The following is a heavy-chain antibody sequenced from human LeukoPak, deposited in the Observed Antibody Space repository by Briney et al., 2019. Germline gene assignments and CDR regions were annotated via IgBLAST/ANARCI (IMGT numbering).Heavy chain of an antibody. CDR3: ARGRIAKIVVVHSFSYGMDV. V-gene: IGHV4-34*01. D-gene: IGHD3-22*01. CDR2: INDYTGDT. CDR1: GGSFTDYF. J-gene: IGHJ6*02. Sequence: PSETLSLTCTVFGGSFTDYFRTWIRHSPGKGLEWIGEINDYTGDTNYNPSLNSRVSISLEKSKNQFSLELRSVTAADTAVYYCARGRIAKIVVVHSFSYGMDVWGQGTTVTVSS.